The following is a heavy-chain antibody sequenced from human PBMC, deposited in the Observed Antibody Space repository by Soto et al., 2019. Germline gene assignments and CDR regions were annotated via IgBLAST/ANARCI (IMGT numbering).Heavy chain of an antibody. J-gene: IGHJ4*02. V-gene: IGHV3-30-3*01. CDR3: ARDRHYYGSGSYLDY. CDR2: ISYDGSNK. CDR1: GFTFSSYA. Sequence: QVQLVESGGGVVQPGRSLRLSCAASGFTFSSYAMHWVRQAPGKGLEWVAVISYDGSNKYYADSVKGRFTISSDNSKNTLYLQMNSLRAEDTAVYYCARDRHYYGSGSYLDYWGQGTLVTVSS. D-gene: IGHD3-10*01.